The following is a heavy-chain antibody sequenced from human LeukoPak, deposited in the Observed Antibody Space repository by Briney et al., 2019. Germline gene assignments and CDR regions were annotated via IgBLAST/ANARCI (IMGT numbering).Heavy chain of an antibody. CDR2: ISGSGGST. V-gene: IGHV3-23*01. Sequence: HPGGSLRLSCAASGFTFSSYAMSWVRQAPGKGLEWVSAISGSGGSTYYADSVKGRFTISRDNPKNTLYLQMNSLRAEDTAVYYCAKAFGYCSGGSCYSYYYYYGMDVWGQGTTVTVSS. J-gene: IGHJ6*02. D-gene: IGHD2-15*01. CDR3: AKAFGYCSGGSCYSYYYYYGMDV. CDR1: GFTFSSYA.